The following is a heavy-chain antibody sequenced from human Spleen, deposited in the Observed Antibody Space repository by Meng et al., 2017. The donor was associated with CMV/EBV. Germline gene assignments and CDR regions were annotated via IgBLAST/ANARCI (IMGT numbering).Heavy chain of an antibody. D-gene: IGHD1-1*01. Sequence: SQTLSLTCAVYGGSFSTYYWSWIRQPPGKGLEWIGEIHHHEGINFNPSLRSRVTLSIDTSTNHFSLRLSSVTAADTAVYYCSRGLDSFKLGNDWAQGTLVTVSS. CDR1: GGSFSTYY. V-gene: IGHV4-34*01. CDR2: IHHHEGI. CDR3: SRGLDSFKLGND. J-gene: IGHJ4*02.